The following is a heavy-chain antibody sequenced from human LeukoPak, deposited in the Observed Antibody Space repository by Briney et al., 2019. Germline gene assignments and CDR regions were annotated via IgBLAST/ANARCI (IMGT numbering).Heavy chain of an antibody. CDR1: GFTFSNYG. D-gene: IGHD3-10*02. Sequence: PGGSLRLSCGASGFTFSNYGMLWVRQAPGKGLEWVAFIRYDGNNKLYADSVKGRFTISRDNSKNTLYLHINSLRAEDTAVYYCAELGITMIGGVWGKGTTVTISS. CDR2: IRYDGNNK. V-gene: IGHV3-30*02. J-gene: IGHJ6*04. CDR3: AELGITMIGGV.